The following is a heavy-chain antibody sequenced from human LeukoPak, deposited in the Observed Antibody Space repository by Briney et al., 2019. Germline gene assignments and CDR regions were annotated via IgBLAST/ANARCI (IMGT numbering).Heavy chain of an antibody. D-gene: IGHD6-19*01. CDR2: IYPGDSDT. CDR3: ARFQWLSSISYYFDY. J-gene: IGHJ4*02. CDR1: GYSFTSYC. V-gene: IGHV5-51*01. Sequence: GESLKISCKGSGYSFTSYCIGWVRQMPGKGLEWMGIIYPGDSDTRYSPSFQGQVTISADKSISTAYLQWSSLKASDTAMYYCARFQWLSSISYYFDYWGQGTLVTVSS.